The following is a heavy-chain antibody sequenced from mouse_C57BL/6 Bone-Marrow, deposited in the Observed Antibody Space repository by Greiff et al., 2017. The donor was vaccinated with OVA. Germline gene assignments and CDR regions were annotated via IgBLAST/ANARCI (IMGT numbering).Heavy chain of an antibody. CDR2: IYPGDGDT. CDR3: AREIYYYGSSYVDWYFDV. D-gene: IGHD1-1*01. Sequence: VKLVESGPELVKPGASVTISCKASGYAFSSSWMNWVKQRPGKGLEWIGRIYPGDGDTNYNGKFKGKATLTADKSSSTAYMQLSSLTSEDSAVYFCAREIYYYGSSYVDWYFDVWGTGTTVTVSS. CDR1: GYAFSSSW. V-gene: IGHV1-82*01. J-gene: IGHJ1*03.